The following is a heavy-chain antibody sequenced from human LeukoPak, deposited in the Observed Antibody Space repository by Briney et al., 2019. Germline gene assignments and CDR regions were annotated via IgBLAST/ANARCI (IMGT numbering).Heavy chain of an antibody. CDR1: GYNFTSHW. Sequence: GESLKISCKGSGYNFTSHWISWVRQMPGKGLEWMGRLDPTDSYTNYSPSFQGHVTISADKSISTAFLQWSSLRASDTAIYYCARLRDGSLDYWGQGTLVTVSS. J-gene: IGHJ4*02. V-gene: IGHV5-10-1*01. CDR3: ARLRDGSLDY. CDR2: LDPTDSYT.